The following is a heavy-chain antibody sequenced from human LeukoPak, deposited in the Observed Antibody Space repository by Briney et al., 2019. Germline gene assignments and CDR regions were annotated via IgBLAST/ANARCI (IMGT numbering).Heavy chain of an antibody. J-gene: IGHJ4*02. D-gene: IGHD1-26*01. CDR3: ARAKGGEYFDY. Sequence: SETLSLTCTVSGGSISSYYWSWIRQPPGKGLEWIGYIYYSGSTNYNPSLKSRVTISVDTSKNQFSLKLSSVTAADTAVYYCARAKGGEYFDYWGQGTLVTVSS. CDR1: GGSISSYY. V-gene: IGHV4-59*01. CDR2: IYYSGST.